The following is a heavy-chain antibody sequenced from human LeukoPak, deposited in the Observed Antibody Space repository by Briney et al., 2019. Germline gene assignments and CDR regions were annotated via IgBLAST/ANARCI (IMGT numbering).Heavy chain of an antibody. CDR3: AKDQVVPFDY. CDR1: GFTFNSYG. D-gene: IGHD2-2*01. J-gene: IGHJ4*02. V-gene: IGHV3-23*01. CDR2: ISGSAGST. Sequence: GGSLRLSCAASGFTFNSYGMSWVRQAPGKGLEWVSAISGSAGSTYYADSVKGRFTISRDNSKNTLYLQMNSLRAEDTAVYFCAKDQVVPFDYWGQGTLVTVSS.